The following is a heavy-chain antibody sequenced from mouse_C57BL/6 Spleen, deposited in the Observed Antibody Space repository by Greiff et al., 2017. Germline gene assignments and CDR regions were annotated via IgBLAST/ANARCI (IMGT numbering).Heavy chain of an antibody. CDR3: AREGTAQVVDD. Sequence: VKVVESGSELVKPGASVKLSCKASGYTFTSYDINWVKQRPGQGLEWIGWIYPRDGSTKYNEKFKGKATLTVDTSSSTAYMELHSLTSEDSAVYFCAREGTAQVVDDWGQGTTLTVSS. CDR2: IYPRDGST. CDR1: GYTFTSYD. J-gene: IGHJ2*01. V-gene: IGHV1-85*01. D-gene: IGHD3-2*02.